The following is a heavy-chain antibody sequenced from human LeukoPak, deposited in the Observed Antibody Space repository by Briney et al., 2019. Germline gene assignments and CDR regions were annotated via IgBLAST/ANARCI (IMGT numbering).Heavy chain of an antibody. V-gene: IGHV4-39*01. CDR3: ASPRAIAIGAPWY. CDR1: GGSISSSSYY. D-gene: IGHD2-21*01. J-gene: IGHJ4*02. Sequence: SGTLTLTCTVSGGSISSSSYYWGWIRQPPGTGLEWVGSSYYSGSNYDKPSLKRRVTISVDTSKNQFSLRLSSVHAADTAVYYCASPRAIAIGAPWYWGQGTLVTVSS. CDR2: SYYSGSN.